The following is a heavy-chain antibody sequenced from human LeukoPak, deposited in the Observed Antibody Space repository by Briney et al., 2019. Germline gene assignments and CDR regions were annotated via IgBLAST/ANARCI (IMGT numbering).Heavy chain of an antibody. CDR1: GGSFSGYY. CDR3: ARQPRYSSGWYDFDY. CDR2: INYNGGTT. J-gene: IGHJ4*02. V-gene: IGHV3-11*01. D-gene: IGHD6-19*01. Sequence: LSLTCAVYGGSFSGYYWSWIRQAPGKGLEWISYINYNGGTTYYADSVKGRFTISRDNGKDSLYLQMNSLSAEDTAVYYCARQPRYSSGWYDFDYWGQGTLVTVSS.